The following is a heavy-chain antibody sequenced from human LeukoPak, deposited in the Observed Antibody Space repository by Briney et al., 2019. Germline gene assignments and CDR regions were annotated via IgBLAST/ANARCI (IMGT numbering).Heavy chain of an antibody. V-gene: IGHV3-23*01. CDR1: GFTLSSYA. D-gene: IGHD5-24*01. Sequence: GGSLRLSCAASGFTLSSYAMSWVRQAPGKGLEWVSGISGSGGSTYHADSVKGRFTISRDNSKNTLYLQMNSLRPDDTGVYYCASRDKGYYYGMDVWGQGTTVTVSS. CDR2: ISGSGGST. J-gene: IGHJ6*02. CDR3: ASRDKGYYYGMDV.